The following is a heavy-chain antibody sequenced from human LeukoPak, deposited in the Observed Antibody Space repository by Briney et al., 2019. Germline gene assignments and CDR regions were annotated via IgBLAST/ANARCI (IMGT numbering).Heavy chain of an antibody. CDR1: GFTFSSYA. V-gene: IGHV3-23*01. Sequence: GGSLRLSCAASGFTFSSYAMSWVRQAPGKGLEWVSAISGSGGSTYYADSVKGRFTISRDNSKNTLYLQMNSLRAEDTAVYYCARDSLIYCSGGSCYFDYWGQGTLVTVSS. D-gene: IGHD2-15*01. CDR2: ISGSGGST. CDR3: ARDSLIYCSGGSCYFDY. J-gene: IGHJ4*02.